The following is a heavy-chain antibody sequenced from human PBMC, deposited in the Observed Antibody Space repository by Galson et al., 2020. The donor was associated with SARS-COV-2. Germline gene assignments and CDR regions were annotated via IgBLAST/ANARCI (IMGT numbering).Heavy chain of an antibody. J-gene: IGHJ4*02. V-gene: IGHV5-51*01. CDR3: ARLTRDWYVMGVDD. Sequence: HGESLKISCKGSGYSFSSAWIGWVRQMPGKGLEWMGIIFPGDSGIRYSPAFQGQVTISADKSISTAYLEWSSLQISDTTMYYCARLTRDWYVMGVDDWGQGALGTVAS. CDR1: GYSFSSAW. D-gene: IGHD3-16*01. CDR2: IFPGDSGI.